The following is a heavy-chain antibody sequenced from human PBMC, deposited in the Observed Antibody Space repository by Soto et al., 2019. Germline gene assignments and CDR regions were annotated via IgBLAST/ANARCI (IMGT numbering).Heavy chain of an antibody. CDR2: ISYDGSNK. Sequence: QVQLVESGGGVVQPGRSLRLSCAASGFTFSSYAMHWVRQAPGKGLEWVAVISYDGSNKYYADSVKGRFTISRDNSKNTMYLKRNSLRAEDTAVYYCARDHREWLLFWRGSSWSVMDVWGQGTTVTVSS. CDR3: ARDHREWLLFWRGSSWSVMDV. V-gene: IGHV3-30-3*01. D-gene: IGHD3-3*01. J-gene: IGHJ6*02. CDR1: GFTFSSYA.